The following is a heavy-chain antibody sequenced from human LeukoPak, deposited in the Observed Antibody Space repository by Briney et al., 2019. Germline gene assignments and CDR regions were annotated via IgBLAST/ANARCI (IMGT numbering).Heavy chain of an antibody. CDR3: ASLPAAIDAFDI. CDR1: GGSISSSSYY. CDR2: IYYSGST. D-gene: IGHD2-2*01. V-gene: IGHV4-39*01. J-gene: IGHJ3*02. Sequence: SETLSLTCTVSGGSISSSSYYWGWIRQPPGKGLEWIGSIYYSGSTYYNPSLKSRVTISVDTSKNQFSLKLSSVTAADTAVYYCASLPAAIDAFDIWGQGTMVTVSS.